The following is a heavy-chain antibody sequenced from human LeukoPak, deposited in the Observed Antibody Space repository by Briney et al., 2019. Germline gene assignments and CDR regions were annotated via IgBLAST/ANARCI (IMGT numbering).Heavy chain of an antibody. Sequence: PSETLSLTCTVSGXSISSSSYYWGWIRQPPGKGLEWIGSIYYSGSTYYNPFLKSRVTISVDTSKNQFSLKLSSVTAADTAVYYCARRNYDILTGYYMVFDYWGQGTLVTVSS. CDR1: GXSISSSSYY. D-gene: IGHD3-9*01. J-gene: IGHJ4*02. CDR2: IYYSGST. CDR3: ARRNYDILTGYYMVFDY. V-gene: IGHV4-39*01.